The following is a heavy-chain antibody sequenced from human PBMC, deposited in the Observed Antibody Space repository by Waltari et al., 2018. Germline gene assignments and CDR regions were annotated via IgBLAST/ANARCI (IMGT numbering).Heavy chain of an antibody. D-gene: IGHD3-22*01. V-gene: IGHV4-34*01. Sequence: QVQLQQWGAGLLKPSETLSLTCAVYGGSFSGYYWSWIRQPPGKGLEWIGEINHSGTTNYNPSLKSRVTISVDTSKNQFSLKLSSVTAADTAVYYCASEDPNYYDSSALDYWGQGTLVTVSS. CDR1: GGSFSGYY. J-gene: IGHJ4*02. CDR3: ASEDPNYYDSSALDY. CDR2: INHSGTT.